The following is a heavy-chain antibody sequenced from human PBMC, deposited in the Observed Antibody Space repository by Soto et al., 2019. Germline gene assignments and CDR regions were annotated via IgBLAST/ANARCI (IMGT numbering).Heavy chain of an antibody. V-gene: IGHV4-30-4*01. Sequence: PSEPLSLTFSVSGGYISIGDYFWTWIRQSPGKGLEWMGYIFPGGTTYYNPSLKGRLIISLENSKSHFSLKLTSVTAADSAVYFCARDPHRPKTRKDFWGQGTLVTVSS. CDR3: ARDPHRPKTRKDF. CDR1: GGYISIGDYF. J-gene: IGHJ4*02. CDR2: IFPGGTT.